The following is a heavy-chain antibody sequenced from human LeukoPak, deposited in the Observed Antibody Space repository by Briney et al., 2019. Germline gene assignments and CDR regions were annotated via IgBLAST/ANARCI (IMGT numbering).Heavy chain of an antibody. V-gene: IGHV1-2*02. CDR1: GYTFTGYY. J-gene: IGHJ4*02. D-gene: IGHD3-3*01. CDR3: ARDHYDFWSGYSAPIDY. Sequence: GASVKVSCTASGYTFTGYYMHWVRQAPGQGLEWMGWINPNSGGTNYAQKFQGRVTMTRDTSISTAYMELSRLRSDDTAVYYCARDHYDFWSGYSAPIDYWGQGTLVTVSS. CDR2: INPNSGGT.